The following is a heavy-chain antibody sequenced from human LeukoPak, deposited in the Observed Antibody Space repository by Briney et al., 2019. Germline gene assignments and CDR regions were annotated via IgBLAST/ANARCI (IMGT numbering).Heavy chain of an antibody. V-gene: IGHV4-4*07. J-gene: IGHJ4*02. CDR2: IYTSGST. CDR1: AGSISGYY. CDR3: AGRDY. Sequence: SQTLSLTCTVSAGSISGYYWSWIRQPAGKGLEWLGRIYTSGSTNYNPSLKSRVTISVDKSKNQLSLKLSSVTAADSAVYYCAGRDYWGQGILVTVSS.